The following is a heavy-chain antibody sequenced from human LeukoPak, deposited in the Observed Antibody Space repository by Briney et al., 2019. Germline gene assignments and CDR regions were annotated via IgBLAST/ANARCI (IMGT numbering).Heavy chain of an antibody. CDR1: GFTFSACE. CDR3: ARDVLGGFDY. D-gene: IGHD2-8*01. CDR2: ISRSGSNR. V-gene: IGHV3-48*03. Sequence: PGGSLRLSCAISGFTFSACELTWVRQAPGKGLEWVSYISRSGSNRYYADSVKGRFTISRDNAKNSLYLQMNSLRAEDTAVYYCARDVLGGFDYWGQGTLVTVSS. J-gene: IGHJ4*02.